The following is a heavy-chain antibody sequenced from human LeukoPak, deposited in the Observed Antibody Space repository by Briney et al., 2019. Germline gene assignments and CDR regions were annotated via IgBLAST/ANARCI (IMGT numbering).Heavy chain of an antibody. Sequence: GRSLRLSCAASGFTFSSYAMHWVRQAPGKGLEWVAVISYDGSNKYYADSVKGRFTISRDNSKNTLCLQMNSLRAEDTAVYYCARDVAVYYYYYGMDVWGQGTTVTVSS. CDR1: GFTFSSYA. D-gene: IGHD2-15*01. CDR2: ISYDGSNK. V-gene: IGHV3-30-3*01. CDR3: ARDVAVYYYYYGMDV. J-gene: IGHJ6*02.